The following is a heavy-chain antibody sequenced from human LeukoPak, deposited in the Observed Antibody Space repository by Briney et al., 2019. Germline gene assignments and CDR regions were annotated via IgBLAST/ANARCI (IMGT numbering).Heavy chain of an antibody. D-gene: IGHD5-24*01. V-gene: IGHV1-8*01. Sequence: ASVKVSCKASGYTFTSYDINWVRQATGQGLEWMGWMNPNSGNTGYAQKFQGRVTITADKSTSTAYMELSSLRSEDTAVYYCARGLAGYNDDSWGQGTLVTVSS. CDR3: ARGLAGYNDDS. J-gene: IGHJ4*02. CDR2: MNPNSGNT. CDR1: GYTFTSYD.